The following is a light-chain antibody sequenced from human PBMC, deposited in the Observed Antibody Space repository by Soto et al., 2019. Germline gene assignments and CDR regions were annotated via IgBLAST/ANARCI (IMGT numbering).Light chain of an antibody. V-gene: IGKV1-5*03. J-gene: IGKJ3*01. Sequence: DIQITQSPSTLSASVGDRVTITCRASQRISNWLAWYQQKPGKAPKLLIYRASTLESGVPSRFSGSGSGTEFTLTISSLQPDDFATYFCQQYNSYSGTFGPGTKVDIK. CDR3: QQYNSYSGT. CDR1: QRISNW. CDR2: RAS.